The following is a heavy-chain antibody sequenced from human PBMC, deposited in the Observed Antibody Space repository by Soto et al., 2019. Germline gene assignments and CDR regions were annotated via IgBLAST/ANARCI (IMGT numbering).Heavy chain of an antibody. Sequence: EVQLVESGGGLVQPGGSLRLSCAASGFTFSTYWMHWVRQAPGKGLVWVSRIKNDGSGTYYVDSVEGRFTISRDNAKNTLYLQMTSLRTEDTAVYYCVRVDVVYYDGNGYLGRHWGQGTLVTVSS. CDR1: GFTFSTYW. D-gene: IGHD3-22*01. J-gene: IGHJ4*02. CDR2: IKNDGSGT. V-gene: IGHV3-74*01. CDR3: VRVDVVYYDGNGYLGRH.